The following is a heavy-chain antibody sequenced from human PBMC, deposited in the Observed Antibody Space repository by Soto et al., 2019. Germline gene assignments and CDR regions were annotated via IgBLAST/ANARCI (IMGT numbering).Heavy chain of an antibody. J-gene: IGHJ6*02. D-gene: IGHD3-10*01. V-gene: IGHV4-39*01. Sequence: SETLSLTCTVSGGSISSSSYYWGWIRQPPGKGLEWIGSIYYSGSTYYNPSLKSRVTISVDTSKNQFSLKLSSVTAADTAVYYCARLGRVSITMVREFMDVWGQGTTVTVPS. CDR3: ARLGRVSITMVREFMDV. CDR2: IYYSGST. CDR1: GGSISSSSYY.